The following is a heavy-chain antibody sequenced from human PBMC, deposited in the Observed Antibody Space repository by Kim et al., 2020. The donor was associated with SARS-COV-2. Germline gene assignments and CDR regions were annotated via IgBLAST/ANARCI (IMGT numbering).Heavy chain of an antibody. CDR2: ISAYNGNT. V-gene: IGHV1-18*01. CDR1: GYTFTSYG. J-gene: IGHJ4*02. CDR3: ARDFCLYGGDCYSGSFDY. D-gene: IGHD2-21*02. Sequence: ASVKVSCKASGYTFTSYGISWVRQAPGQGLEWMGWISAYNGNTNYAQKLQGRVTMTTDTSTSTAYMELRSLRSDDTAVYYCARDFCLYGGDCYSGSFDYWGQGTLVTVSS.